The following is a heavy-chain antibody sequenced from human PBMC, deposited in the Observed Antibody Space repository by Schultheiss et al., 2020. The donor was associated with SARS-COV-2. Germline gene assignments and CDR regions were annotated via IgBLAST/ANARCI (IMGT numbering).Heavy chain of an antibody. D-gene: IGHD3-22*01. V-gene: IGHV1-2*02. J-gene: IGHJ3*02. CDR2: INPNSGGT. Sequence: ASVKASCKASGYTFTGYYMHWVRQAPGQGLEWMGWINPNSGGTNYAQKFQGRVTMTRDTSTSTAYMELRSLRSDDTAVYYCARDGGRWLYAFDIWGQGTMVTVSS. CDR1: GYTFTGYY. CDR3: ARDGGRWLYAFDI.